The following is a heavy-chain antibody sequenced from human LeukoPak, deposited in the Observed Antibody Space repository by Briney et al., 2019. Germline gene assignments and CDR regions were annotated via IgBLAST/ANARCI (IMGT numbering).Heavy chain of an antibody. CDR1: GGSISSSSYY. V-gene: IGHV4-39*01. CDR3: ARHGGGIDWLLPNWFDP. Sequence: PSETLSLTRTVSGGSISSSSYYWGWIRQPPGKGLEWIGSIYYSGSTYYNPSLKSRVTISVDTSKNQFSLKLSSVTAADTAVYYCARHGGGIDWLLPNWFDPWGQGTLVTVSS. D-gene: IGHD3-9*01. J-gene: IGHJ5*02. CDR2: IYYSGST.